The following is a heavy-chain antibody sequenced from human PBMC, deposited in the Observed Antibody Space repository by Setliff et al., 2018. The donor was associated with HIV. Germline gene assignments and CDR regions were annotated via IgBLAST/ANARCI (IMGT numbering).Heavy chain of an antibody. J-gene: IGHJ4*02. CDR2: ISSSGSLI. CDR1: GLTFSSYS. Sequence: GSLRLSCVASGLTFSSYSMNWVRQAPGKGLEWVSYISSSGSLIYYADSVKGRFTISRDNAKNTVYLQMNSLRAEDMAIYYCAREDSSWYGSLDYWGQGTPVTVSS. V-gene: IGHV3-21*04. CDR3: AREDSSWYGSLDY. D-gene: IGHD6-13*01.